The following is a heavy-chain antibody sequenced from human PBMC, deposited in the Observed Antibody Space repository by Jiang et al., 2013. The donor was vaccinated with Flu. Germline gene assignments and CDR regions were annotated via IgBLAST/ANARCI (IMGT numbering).Heavy chain of an antibody. Sequence: PGLVKPSETLSLTCTVSGGSISSSSYYWGWIRQPPGKGLEWIGSIYYSETTYYNPSLKSRVTISVDTSKNQFSLKLNSVTAADTAVYYCVVGATPYYFVYWGQGTLVTVSS. D-gene: IGHD1-26*01. CDR1: GGSISSSSYY. J-gene: IGHJ4*02. CDR2: IYYSETT. V-gene: IGHV4-39*01. CDR3: VVGATPYYFVY.